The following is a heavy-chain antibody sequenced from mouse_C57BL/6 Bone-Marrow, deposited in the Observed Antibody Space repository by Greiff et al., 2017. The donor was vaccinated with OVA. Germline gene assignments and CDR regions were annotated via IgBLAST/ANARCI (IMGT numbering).Heavy chain of an antibody. D-gene: IGHD1-1*01. V-gene: IGHV14-4*01. J-gene: IGHJ1*03. CDR3: TTDYYGSSPYWYFDV. CDR1: GFNIKDDY. CDR2: IDPENGDT. Sequence: EVKLVESGAELVRPGASVKLSCTASGFNIKDDYMHWVKQRPEQGLEWIGWIDPENGDTEYASKFQGKATITADTSSNTAYLQLSSLTSEDTAVYYCTTDYYGSSPYWYFDVWGTGTTVTVSS.